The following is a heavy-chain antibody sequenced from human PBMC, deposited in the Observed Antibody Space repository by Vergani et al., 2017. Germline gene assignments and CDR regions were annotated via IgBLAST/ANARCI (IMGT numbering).Heavy chain of an antibody. Sequence: EVELVDSGGNVVRPGGSLRLSCVASGFRFDQFGMMWVRQSPGKGPEWVAGISFNGLTVGYSESVEGRFTISRDNSKKSIFLQMSNVRAEDTASYNCARGGLYSFYYFMNVWGNGTTVKVSS. CDR3: ARGGLYSFYYFMNV. CDR2: ISFNGLTV. D-gene: IGHD2/OR15-2a*01. V-gene: IGHV3-20*01. CDR1: GFRFDQFG. J-gene: IGHJ6*03.